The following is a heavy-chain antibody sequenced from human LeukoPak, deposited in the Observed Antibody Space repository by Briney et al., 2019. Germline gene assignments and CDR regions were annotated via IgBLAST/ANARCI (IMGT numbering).Heavy chain of an antibody. V-gene: IGHV4-59*01. CDR3: ARDRITMVRGALRYYGMDV. Sequence: SETLSLTCTVSGGSINNYYWSWIRQPPGKGLEWIGYIYYSGSTNYNPSLKSRVTISVDTSNNQFSLKLNSVTAADTAVYHCARDRITMVRGALRYYGMDVWGQGTTVTVSS. D-gene: IGHD3-10*01. CDR2: IYYSGST. CDR1: GGSINNYY. J-gene: IGHJ6*02.